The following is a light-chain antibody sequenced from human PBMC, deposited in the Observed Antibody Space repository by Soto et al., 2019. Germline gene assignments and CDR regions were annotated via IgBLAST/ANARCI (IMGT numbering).Light chain of an antibody. J-gene: IGKJ2*01. CDR1: QNIGVY. V-gene: IGKV1-39*01. CDR3: QQSYTAPVYP. CDR2: AAS. Sequence: SCLAACVVDRLTITFLASQNIGVYLNWYQKKPGKAPKLLIHAASSLHSGVPSTYSGSGSGTVSALTISSLQPEKCATHFCQQSYTAPVYPIGLGTQLEIK.